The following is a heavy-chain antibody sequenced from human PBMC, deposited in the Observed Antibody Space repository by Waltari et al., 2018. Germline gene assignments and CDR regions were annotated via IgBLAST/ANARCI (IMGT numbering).Heavy chain of an antibody. CDR1: RFSLTTYG. V-gene: IGHV3-30*03. CDR2: ISSDGSYE. Sequence: QVQLVESGGGVVQPGRSLRLSCAASRFSLTTYGMHWVRKAPGKGLEWVAFISSDGSYEYYPDAVKGRFTISRDNSKTTVFLQMNSLRDEDTAVYYCATRDILGGSQNYYYYGMDVWGQGTRVTVSS. D-gene: IGHD1-26*01. J-gene: IGHJ6*02. CDR3: ATRDILGGSQNYYYYGMDV.